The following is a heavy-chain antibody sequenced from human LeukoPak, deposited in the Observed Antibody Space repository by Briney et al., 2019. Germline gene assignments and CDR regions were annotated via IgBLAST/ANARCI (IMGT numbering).Heavy chain of an antibody. CDR3: ARDGPSIAADFDC. D-gene: IGHD6-6*01. CDR1: GFTFSSYS. J-gene: IGHJ4*02. V-gene: IGHV3-21*01. CDR2: IRSSSSYI. Sequence: GGSLRLSCAASGFTFSSYSMNWVRQAPGKGLEWVSSIRSSSSYIYYADSLKGRFTISRDNAKNSLYLKMNSLRAEDSAAYYCARDGPSIAADFDCWGQGTLVTVSS.